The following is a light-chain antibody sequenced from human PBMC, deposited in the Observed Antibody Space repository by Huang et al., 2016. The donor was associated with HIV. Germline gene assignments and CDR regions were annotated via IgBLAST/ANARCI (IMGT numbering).Light chain of an antibody. CDR2: DTS. CDR1: QSLRSRY. V-gene: IGKV3-20*01. Sequence: EIVLTQSPGTLSLSPGERASLSCRASQSLRSRYFAWYQQKPGQAPRLLIYDTSIRATDIPDRFSGSWSGTDFTLTISRLEPEDFAIYYCQQYGSSPPYTFGQGTKLEIK. J-gene: IGKJ2*01. CDR3: QQYGSSPPYT.